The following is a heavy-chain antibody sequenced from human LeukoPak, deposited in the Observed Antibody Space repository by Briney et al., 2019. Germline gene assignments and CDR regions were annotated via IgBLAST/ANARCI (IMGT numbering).Heavy chain of an antibody. V-gene: IGHV3-13*01. CDR3: ARGHDDGDYVDWYFGL. CDR2: IGIAGDT. Sequence: PGGSLRLSCAASGFTFSSYDMNWVRQATGKGLEWVSGIGIAGDTYYPGSVKGRFTISRENAKNSLYLQMNSLRAGDTAVYYCARGHDDGDYVDWYFGLWGRGTLVTVSS. CDR1: GFTFSSYD. J-gene: IGHJ2*01. D-gene: IGHD4-17*01.